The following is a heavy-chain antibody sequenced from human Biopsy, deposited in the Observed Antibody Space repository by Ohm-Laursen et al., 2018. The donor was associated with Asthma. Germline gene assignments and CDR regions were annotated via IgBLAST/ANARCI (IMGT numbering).Heavy chain of an antibody. J-gene: IGHJ4*02. Sequence: TLSLTCTVSGDAITSGGCCRNWIRQHPGKGLEWIGYIHHSGTSYFNPSLKSRVSFSRDTPKNQFSLRLSSVTAADTAMYYCARIPRRSGSYFVDYWGQGTLVTVSS. V-gene: IGHV4-31*03. CDR1: GDAITSGGCC. CDR2: IHHSGTS. CDR3: ARIPRRSGSYFVDY. D-gene: IGHD3-22*01.